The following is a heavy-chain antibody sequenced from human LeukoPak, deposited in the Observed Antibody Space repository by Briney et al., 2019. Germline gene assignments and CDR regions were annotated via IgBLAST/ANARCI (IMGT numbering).Heavy chain of an antibody. D-gene: IGHD3-10*01. Sequence: PGGSLRLSCVASGFTFSSYAMSWVRQAPGKGLEWVSGISDSGGSTYYADSVRGRFTISRDNSKNTLHLQMNSLRAEDTAAYYCARDETMVRGGPRPYWGQGTLVTISS. CDR2: ISDSGGST. CDR1: GFTFSSYA. V-gene: IGHV3-23*01. CDR3: ARDETMVRGGPRPY. J-gene: IGHJ4*02.